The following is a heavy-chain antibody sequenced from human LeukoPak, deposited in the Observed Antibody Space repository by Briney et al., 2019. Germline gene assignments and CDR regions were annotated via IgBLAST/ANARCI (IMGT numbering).Heavy chain of an antibody. Sequence: GASVKVSCKASGYTFTSYDINWVRQATGQGLEWMGWMNPSSGNTGYAQKFQGRVTMTRNTSISTAYMELSSLRSEDTAVYYCARGHDILTGYYYDPFDYWGQGTLVTASS. D-gene: IGHD3-9*01. J-gene: IGHJ4*02. CDR3: ARGHDILTGYYYDPFDY. CDR1: GYTFTSYD. V-gene: IGHV1-8*01. CDR2: MNPSSGNT.